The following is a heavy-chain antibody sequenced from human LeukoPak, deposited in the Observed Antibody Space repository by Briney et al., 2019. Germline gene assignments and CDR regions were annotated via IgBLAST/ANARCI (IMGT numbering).Heavy chain of an antibody. Sequence: GGSLRLSCAASGFTFSTYAMSWVRQAPGKGLDWVSSISDRGTVTYYADSMKGRFTSSRDNSKNTLYLQMNSLRAEDTAVYYCARIGIASQTDHWGQGALVTVSS. CDR2: ISDRGTVT. J-gene: IGHJ5*02. CDR1: GFTFSTYA. D-gene: IGHD6-6*01. V-gene: IGHV3-23*01. CDR3: ARIGIASQTDH.